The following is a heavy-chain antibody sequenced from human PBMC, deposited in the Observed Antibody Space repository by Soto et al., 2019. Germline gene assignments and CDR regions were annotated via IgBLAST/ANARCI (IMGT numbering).Heavy chain of an antibody. V-gene: IGHV3-30*18. Sequence: QVQLVESGGGVVQPGRSLRLSCVVSGFTFNNYGMHWVRQAPGKGLEWVAFILYDGSSNYYADSVKGRFTISRDNSRNTLYLQMNSLRAEDTAVYYCAKDQRYYDVLTGPLDSYYAMDVWGQGTTVTVSS. CDR1: GFTFNNYG. CDR2: ILYDGSSN. D-gene: IGHD3-9*01. CDR3: AKDQRYYDVLTGPLDSYYAMDV. J-gene: IGHJ6*02.